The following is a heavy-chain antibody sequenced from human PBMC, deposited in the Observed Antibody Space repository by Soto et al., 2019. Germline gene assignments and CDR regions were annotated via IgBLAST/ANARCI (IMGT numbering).Heavy chain of an antibody. V-gene: IGHV3-7*05. Sequence: EVQLVESGGDLVQPGGSLRLSCAASGFIFSSYWMSWVRQAPGKGLEWVANIKQDGSERNYLASVKGRFTISRDNAKNSLYLLMDSLRAEDTGVYYCARLRRLADWGQGTLVTVSS. CDR1: GFIFSSYW. CDR2: IKQDGSER. D-gene: IGHD6-25*01. J-gene: IGHJ4*02. CDR3: ARLRRLAD.